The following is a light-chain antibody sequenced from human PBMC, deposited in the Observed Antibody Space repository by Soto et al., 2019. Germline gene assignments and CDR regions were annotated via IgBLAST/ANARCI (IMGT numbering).Light chain of an antibody. Sequence: DIQMTQSPSTLSASVGGRFTITCRASQSISSWLAWYQQKPGKAPKLLIYKASSLESGVPSRFSGRGSGTEFTLTISSLQPDDFATYYCQQYNSYSRTFGQGTKVDI. CDR1: QSISSW. CDR3: QQYNSYSRT. J-gene: IGKJ1*01. V-gene: IGKV1-5*03. CDR2: KAS.